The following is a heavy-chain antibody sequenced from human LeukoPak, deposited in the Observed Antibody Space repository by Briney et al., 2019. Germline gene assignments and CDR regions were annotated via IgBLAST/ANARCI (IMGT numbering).Heavy chain of an antibody. D-gene: IGHD2-15*01. CDR1: GSTFSSYA. Sequence: GGSLRLSCAASGSTFSSYAMSWVRQAPGKGLEWVSAISGSGGSTYYADSVKGRFTISRDNSKNTLYLQMNSLRAEDTAVHYCARQYCSGGRCYRLPATEFDYWGQGTLVTVSS. J-gene: IGHJ4*02. CDR2: ISGSGGST. V-gene: IGHV3-23*01. CDR3: ARQYCSGGRCYRLPATEFDY.